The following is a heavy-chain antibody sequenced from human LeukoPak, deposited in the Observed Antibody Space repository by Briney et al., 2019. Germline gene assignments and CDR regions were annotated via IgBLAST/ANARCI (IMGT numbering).Heavy chain of an antibody. CDR1: GFTFNNYA. V-gene: IGHV3-23*01. Sequence: GGSLRLSCAASGFTFNNYAMTWVRQAPGKGLEWVSAISGSGRSTYYADSVKGRFTISGDNSKNTLYLQMNSLRAEDTALYYCAKDRGSVAATGRFDYWGQGTLVTVSS. CDR2: ISGSGRST. D-gene: IGHD6-19*01. J-gene: IGHJ4*02. CDR3: AKDRGSVAATGRFDY.